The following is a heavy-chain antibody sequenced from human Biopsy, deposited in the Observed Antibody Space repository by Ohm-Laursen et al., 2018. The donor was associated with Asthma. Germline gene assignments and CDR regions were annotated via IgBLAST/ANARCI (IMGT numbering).Heavy chain of an antibody. Sequence: SSVKVSCKSLGGTFNTYVIGWVRQAPGQGLEWMGGINPVFGTTTYPQKFQDRVTITADDSTSTVYMELSSLRSEDTAVYYCARKAGSCISRTCYSLDFWGQGTLVAVSS. CDR3: ARKAGSCISRTCYSLDF. J-gene: IGHJ4*02. V-gene: IGHV1-69*01. CDR2: INPVFGTT. D-gene: IGHD2-2*01. CDR1: GGTFNTYV.